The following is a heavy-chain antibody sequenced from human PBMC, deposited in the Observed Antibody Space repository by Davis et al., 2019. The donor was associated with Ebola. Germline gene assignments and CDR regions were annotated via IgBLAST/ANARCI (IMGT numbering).Heavy chain of an antibody. V-gene: IGHV3-30*04. CDR3: AKRSMGIAVS. D-gene: IGHD6-19*01. J-gene: IGHJ5*02. CDR2: ISYDGSNK. Sequence: GGSLRLSCVASGFTFSGYAMHWVRQAPGKGLEWVAVISYDGSNKYYADSVKGRFTISRDNSKNTLYLQMNSLRAEDTAVYYCAKRSMGIAVSWGQGTLVTVSS. CDR1: GFTFSGYA.